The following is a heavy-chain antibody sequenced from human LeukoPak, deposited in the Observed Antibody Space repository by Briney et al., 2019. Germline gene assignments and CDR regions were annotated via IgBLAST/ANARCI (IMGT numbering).Heavy chain of an antibody. V-gene: IGHV1-2*02. CDR3: TREARAGNWFDP. CDR2: INPDSGAT. J-gene: IGHJ5*02. CDR1: GYTFTDYY. D-gene: IGHD5-12*01. Sequence: ASVKVSCKASGYTFTDYYIHWVRQAPGQGLEWMGWINPDSGATNYAQKFQGRVTMTRDTSINTLYMELSGLRSDDTAVFYCTREARAGNWFDPWGQGTLVTVSS.